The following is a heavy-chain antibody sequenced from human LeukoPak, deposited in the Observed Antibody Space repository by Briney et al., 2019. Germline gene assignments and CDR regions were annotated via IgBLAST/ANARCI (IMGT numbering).Heavy chain of an antibody. CDR3: AKDLGDTAMVILDY. V-gene: IGHV3-30*18. J-gene: IGHJ4*02. CDR1: GFTFSSYG. Sequence: VRSLRLSCAASGFTFSSYGMHWVRQAPGKGLEWVAVISYDGSNKYYADSVKGRFTICRDNSKNTLYLQMNSLRAEDTAVYYCAKDLGDTAMVILDYWGQGTLVTVSS. CDR2: ISYDGSNK. D-gene: IGHD5-18*01.